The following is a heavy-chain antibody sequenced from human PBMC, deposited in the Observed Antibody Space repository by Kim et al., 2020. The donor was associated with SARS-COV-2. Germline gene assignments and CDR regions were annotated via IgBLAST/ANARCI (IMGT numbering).Heavy chain of an antibody. Sequence: GGSLRLSCAASGFPFSDSTLHWVRQASGKGLEWVGHIRSKARSYATASAASVKGRFTISRDDSRNTAYLQMNSLKTEDTAVYYCTSPIYVGSWGQGTLVTVSS. D-gene: IGHD1-26*01. CDR3: TSPIYVGS. V-gene: IGHV3-73*01. CDR1: GFPFSDST. CDR2: IRSKARSYAT. J-gene: IGHJ4*02.